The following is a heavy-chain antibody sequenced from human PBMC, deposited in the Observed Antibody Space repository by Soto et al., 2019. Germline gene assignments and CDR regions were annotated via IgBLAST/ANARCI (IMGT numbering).Heavy chain of an antibody. V-gene: IGHV3-23*01. CDR2: ISGSGGST. CDR3: AKGGYCSSTSCPKAGYVMDV. Sequence: GGSLRLSCAASGFTFSSYAMSWVRQAPGKGLEWVSAISGSGGSTYYADSVKGRFTISRDNSKNTLYLQMNSLRAEDTAVYYCAKGGYCSSTSCPKAGYVMDVWGQVTNVTVSS. J-gene: IGHJ6*02. CDR1: GFTFSSYA. D-gene: IGHD2-2*01.